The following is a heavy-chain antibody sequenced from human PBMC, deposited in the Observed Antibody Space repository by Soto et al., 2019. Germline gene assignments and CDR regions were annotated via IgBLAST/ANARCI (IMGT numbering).Heavy chain of an antibody. CDR1: GFTFSSYA. Sequence: PGGSLRLSCAASGFTFSSYAMRWVRQAPGKXLEWVSAISGSGGSTYYADSVKGRFTISRDNSKNTLYLQMNSLRAEDTAVYYCAMGYDFWSGYAASGMDVWGQGTTVTVSS. CDR3: AMGYDFWSGYAASGMDV. CDR2: ISGSGGST. D-gene: IGHD3-3*01. J-gene: IGHJ6*02. V-gene: IGHV3-23*01.